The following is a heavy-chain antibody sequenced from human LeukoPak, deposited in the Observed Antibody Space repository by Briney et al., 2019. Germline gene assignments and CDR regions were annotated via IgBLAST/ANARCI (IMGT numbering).Heavy chain of an antibody. V-gene: IGHV3-43*02. CDR1: GFTFDDYA. Sequence: GGSLRLSCAASGFTFDDYAMHWVRQAPGKGLEWVSLISGGGGSTYYADSVKGRFTISRDNSKNSLYLQMNSLRTEDTALYYCAKGFGGYSGYDYWGGYFDYWGQGTLVTVSS. J-gene: IGHJ4*02. CDR2: ISGGGGST. D-gene: IGHD5-12*01. CDR3: AKGFGGYSGYDYWGGYFDY.